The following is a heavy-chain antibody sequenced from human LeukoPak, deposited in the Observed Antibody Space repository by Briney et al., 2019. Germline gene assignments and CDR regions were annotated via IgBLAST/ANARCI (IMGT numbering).Heavy chain of an antibody. CDR3: TKGRAYYFDY. Sequence: GGSLTLSCAASGFTFSNYAMRWVRPPPGKGLEWVSGISGSGGSTYYADSVKGRFTISRDNSKNTLYLQMNSLRAEDTAVYYCTKGRAYYFDYWGQGTLVTVSS. CDR2: ISGSGGST. CDR1: GFTFSNYA. J-gene: IGHJ4*02. V-gene: IGHV3-23*01.